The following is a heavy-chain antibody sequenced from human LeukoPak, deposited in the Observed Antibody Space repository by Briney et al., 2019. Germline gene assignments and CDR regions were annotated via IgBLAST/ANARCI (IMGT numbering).Heavy chain of an antibody. CDR3: ARDRSGYCAFDI. J-gene: IGHJ3*02. Sequence: PGGSLRLSCAGSGFTKSSNYMSGVRQAKGKGGEGVSDIYSGGSTYYSDSVKGRFTISRDNSKNTLYLQMNSLRAEDTAVYYCARDRSGYCAFDIWGQGTMVTVSS. V-gene: IGHV3-66*01. CDR2: IYSGGST. D-gene: IGHD5-12*01. CDR1: GFTKSSNY.